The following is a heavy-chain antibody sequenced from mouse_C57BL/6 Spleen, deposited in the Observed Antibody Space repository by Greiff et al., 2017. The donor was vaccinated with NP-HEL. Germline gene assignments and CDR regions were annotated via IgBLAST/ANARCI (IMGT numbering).Heavy chain of an antibody. V-gene: IGHV2-9-1*01. Sequence: VQLQESGPGLVAPSQSLSITCTVSGFSLTSYAISWVRQPPGKGLEWLGVIWTGGGTNYNSALKSRLSISKDNSKSQVFLKMNSLQTDDTARYYCARNTLQLGPYAMDYWGQGTSVTVSS. J-gene: IGHJ4*01. CDR2: IWTGGGT. CDR3: ARNTLQLGPYAMDY. CDR1: GFSLTSYA. D-gene: IGHD4-1*02.